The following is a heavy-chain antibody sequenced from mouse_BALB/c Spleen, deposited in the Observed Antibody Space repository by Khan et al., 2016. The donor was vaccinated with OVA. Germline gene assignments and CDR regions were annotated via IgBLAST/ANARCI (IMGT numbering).Heavy chain of an antibody. CDR3: ARNYDYDEGLAY. V-gene: IGHV2-2*02. Sequence: QVQLKQSGPGLVQPSQSLSITCTVSGFSLTSYGVHWVRQSPGKGLEWLGVIWSGGSTDYNEALISRLSISKDNSKSQVFFKMNSLQGNDTAIYYCARNYDYDEGLAYWGQGTLVTVSA. CDR1: GFSLTSYG. D-gene: IGHD2-4*01. J-gene: IGHJ3*01. CDR2: IWSGGST.